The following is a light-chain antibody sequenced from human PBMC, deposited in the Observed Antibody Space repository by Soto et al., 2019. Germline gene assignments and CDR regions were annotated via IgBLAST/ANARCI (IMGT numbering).Light chain of an antibody. V-gene: IGLV2-8*01. CDR1: SSDVGGYNY. CDR2: EVN. CDR3: TSYAGSNNLGV. J-gene: IGLJ3*02. Sequence: QSALTQPPSASGSPGQSVTISCTGTSSDVGGYNYVSWYQQHPGKAPKLIIYEVNKRPSGVPDRFSGSKSGNTASLTVSGLQAEDEADYYCTSYAGSNNLGVFGGGTQLTVL.